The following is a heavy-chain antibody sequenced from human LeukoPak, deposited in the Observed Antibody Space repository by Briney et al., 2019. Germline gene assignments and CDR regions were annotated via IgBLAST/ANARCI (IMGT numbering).Heavy chain of an antibody. D-gene: IGHD1-20*01. CDR1: GGTFSSYA. CDR3: ARDRDNWNWFDP. Sequence: GASVKVSCKASGGTFSSYAISWVRQAPGQGLEWMGGIIPIFGTANYAQKFQGRVTITADESTSTAYMELSSLRSEDTAVYYCARDRDNWNWFDPWGQGTLVTVSS. CDR2: IIPIFGTA. V-gene: IGHV1-69*13. J-gene: IGHJ5*02.